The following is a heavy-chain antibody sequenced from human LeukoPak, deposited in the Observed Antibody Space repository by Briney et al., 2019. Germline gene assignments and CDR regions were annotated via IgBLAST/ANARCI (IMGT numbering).Heavy chain of an antibody. J-gene: IGHJ6*03. CDR2: IYYSGST. V-gene: IGHV4-59*01. CDR1: GGSISSYY. Sequence: PSETLSLTCTVSGGSISSYYWSWIRQPPGKGLEWIGYIYYSGSTNYNPSLKSRVTISVDTSKNQFSLKLNSVTAADTAVYYCVRVSSAADGYYYYYYMDVWGKGTTVTVSS. CDR3: VRVSSAADGYYYYYYMDV. D-gene: IGHD5-24*01.